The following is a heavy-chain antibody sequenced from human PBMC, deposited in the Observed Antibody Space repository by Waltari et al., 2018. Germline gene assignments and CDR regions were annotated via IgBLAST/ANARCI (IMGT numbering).Heavy chain of an antibody. D-gene: IGHD2-2*01. CDR3: ARGVVVPAAIPYNWFVP. CDR1: GYTFTSYD. Sequence: QVQLVQSGAEVKKPGASVKVSCKASGYTFTSYDINWVRQATGQGLEWMGWMNPNSGNTGYAQKFQGRVTMTRNTSISTAYMELSSLRSEDTAVYYCARGVVVPAAIPYNWFVPWGQGTLVTVSS. J-gene: IGHJ5*02. V-gene: IGHV1-8*01. CDR2: MNPNSGNT.